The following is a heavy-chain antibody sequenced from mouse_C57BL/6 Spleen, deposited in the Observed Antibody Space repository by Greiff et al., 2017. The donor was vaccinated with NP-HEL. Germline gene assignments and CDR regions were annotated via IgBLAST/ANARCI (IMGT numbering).Heavy chain of an antibody. CDR3: ARGVYGNSAWFAY. J-gene: IGHJ3*01. CDR2: IYPGDGDT. V-gene: IGHV1-82*01. CDR1: GYAFSSSW. D-gene: IGHD2-1*01. Sequence: VKLQESGPELVKPGASVKISCKASGYAFSSSWMNWVKQRPGKGLEWIGRIYPGDGDTNYNGKFKGKATLTADKSSSTAYMQLSSLTSEDSAVYFCARGVYGNSAWFAYWGQGTLVTVSA.